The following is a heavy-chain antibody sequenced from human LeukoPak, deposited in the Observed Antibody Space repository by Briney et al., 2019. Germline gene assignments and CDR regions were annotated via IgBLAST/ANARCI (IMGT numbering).Heavy chain of an antibody. V-gene: IGHV3-7*01. CDR1: GVTISGHW. CDR2: ISPDGSVQ. CDR3: ATYVKWAAGDV. D-gene: IGHD1-26*01. Sequence: GGSLSLSCIASGVTISGHWMSWVRQAPGKGLEWVANISPDGSVQDYLDSVKGRFTISRDNAKNSLFLQMNSLRAEDTAIYYCATYVKWAAGDVWGQGTTVSVSS. J-gene: IGHJ6*02.